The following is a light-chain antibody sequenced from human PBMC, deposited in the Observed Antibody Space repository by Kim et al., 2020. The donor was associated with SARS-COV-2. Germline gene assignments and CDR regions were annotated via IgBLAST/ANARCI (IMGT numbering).Light chain of an antibody. CDR1: QSVSSN. V-gene: IGKV3-15*01. CDR2: GAS. J-gene: IGKJ1*01. CDR3: QQYNNWPWT. Sequence: EVVMTQSPATLSVSPGERVTLSCRASQSVSSNLAWYHQQPGQAPRLIIHGASTRASGVPDRFSGSGYGTEFTLTISSLQSEDFAVYHCQQYNNWPWTFGQGAKVDIK.